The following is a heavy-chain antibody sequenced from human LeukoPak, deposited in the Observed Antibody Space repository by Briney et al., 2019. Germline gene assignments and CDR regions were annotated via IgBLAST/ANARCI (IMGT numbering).Heavy chain of an antibody. CDR2: ISSDGSNT. Sequence: GGSRRPSSAASGSTFSSNAMHWVRQAPGKGLGWVAAISSDGSNTIYASSVKGRFTIARDHSTHPPYLQGTGLRAEEPAINSCARVPGKSSYYGMDGCGQGSTVTVSS. V-gene: IGHV3-30-3*01. J-gene: IGHJ6*02. CDR3: ARVPGKSSYYGMDG. CDR1: GSTFSSNA.